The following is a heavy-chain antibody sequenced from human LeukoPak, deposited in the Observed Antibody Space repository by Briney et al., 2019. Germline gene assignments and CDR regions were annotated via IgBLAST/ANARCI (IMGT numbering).Heavy chain of an antibody. V-gene: IGHV4-61*02. CDR3: ARASGYENYFDY. Sequence: SETLSLTCTVSGGSISSGSYYWNWIRQPAGKGLEWIGRIYSSGSTNYNPSLKSRVTISVDTSKNQFSLKLSSVTAADTAVYYCARASGYENYFDYWGQGTLVTVSS. CDR1: GGSISSGSYY. D-gene: IGHD5-12*01. CDR2: IYSSGST. J-gene: IGHJ4*02.